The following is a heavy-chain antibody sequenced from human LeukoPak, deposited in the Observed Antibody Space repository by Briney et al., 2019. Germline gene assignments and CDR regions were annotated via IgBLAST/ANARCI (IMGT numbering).Heavy chain of an antibody. J-gene: IGHJ4*02. V-gene: IGHV3-30-3*01. Sequence: PGRSLRLSCAASGFIFSGYAMHWVRQAPGKGLEWVAVISYDGSNKYYADSVKGRFTISRGNSKNTLYLQMNSLRAEDTAVYYCVRTIRSSTKNYYFEYWGQGTLVTVSS. CDR2: ISYDGSNK. CDR1: GFIFSGYA. CDR3: VRTIRSSTKNYYFEY. D-gene: IGHD2-2*01.